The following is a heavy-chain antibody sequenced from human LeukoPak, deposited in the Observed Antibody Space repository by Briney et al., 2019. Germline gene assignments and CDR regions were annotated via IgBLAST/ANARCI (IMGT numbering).Heavy chain of an antibody. CDR3: ARDLIYTFDGPEYFQH. CDR1: GFTFSSYS. J-gene: IGHJ1*01. CDR2: ISSSSSTI. V-gene: IGHV3-48*01. Sequence: GGSLRLSCAASGFTFSSYSMNWVRQAPGKGLEWVSYISSSSSTIYYADSVKGRFTISRDNAKNSLYLQMNILRAEDTAVYYCARDLIYTFDGPEYFQHWGQGTLVTVSS. D-gene: IGHD2-2*02.